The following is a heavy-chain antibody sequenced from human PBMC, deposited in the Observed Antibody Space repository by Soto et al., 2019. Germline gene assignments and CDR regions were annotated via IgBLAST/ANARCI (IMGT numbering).Heavy chain of an antibody. V-gene: IGHV3-21*01. CDR1: GFTFSSYS. CDR3: ARWGYCSGGSCYSFPYYMDV. J-gene: IGHJ6*03. CDR2: ISSSSSYI. D-gene: IGHD2-15*01. Sequence: GGSLRLSCAASGFTFSSYSMNWVRQAPGKGLEWVSSISSSSSYIYYADSVKGRFTISRDNAKNSLYLQMNSLRAEDTAGYYCARWGYCSGGSCYSFPYYMDVWGKGTTVTVSS.